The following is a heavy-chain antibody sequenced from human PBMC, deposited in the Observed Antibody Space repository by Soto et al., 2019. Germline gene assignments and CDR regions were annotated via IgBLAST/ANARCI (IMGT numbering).Heavy chain of an antibody. D-gene: IGHD4-17*01. CDR3: AREETTVTTWVGAFDI. V-gene: IGHV1-46*03. Sequence: QVQLLQSGAEVKKHGASVKVPCKESAYTFTSYYMHLVRQAPGQGLEWMGIINPSGGSTSYAQKFQGRVTMNRDTSPSTVYMELSSLRSEDTAVYYCAREETTVTTWVGAFDIWGQGTMVTVSS. CDR2: INPSGGST. CDR1: AYTFTSYY. J-gene: IGHJ3*02.